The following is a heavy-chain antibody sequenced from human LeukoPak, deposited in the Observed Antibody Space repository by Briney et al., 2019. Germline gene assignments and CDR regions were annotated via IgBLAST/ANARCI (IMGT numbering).Heavy chain of an antibody. CDR2: IYYSGST. CDR1: GVSISSYY. V-gene: IGHV4-59*01. Sequence: SETLSLTCTVSGVSISSYYWSWIRQPPGKGLEWIGYIYYSGSTNYNPSLKSRVTISVDTSKNQFSLKLSSVTAADTAVYYCARAKVGYSSSWYTSDYWGQGTLVTVSS. J-gene: IGHJ4*02. CDR3: ARAKVGYSSSWYTSDY. D-gene: IGHD6-13*01.